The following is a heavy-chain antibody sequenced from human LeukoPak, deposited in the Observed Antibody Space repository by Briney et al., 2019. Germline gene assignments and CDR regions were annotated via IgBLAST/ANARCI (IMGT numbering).Heavy chain of an antibody. CDR3: ARDGYYDFWSATSGGVFQH. J-gene: IGHJ1*01. Sequence: GRSLRLSCAASGFTFSSYAMPWVRQAPGKGLEWVAVISYDGSNKYYADSVKGRFTISRDNSKNTLYLQMNSLRAEDTAVYYCARDGYYDFWSATSGGVFQHWGQGTLVTVSS. CDR2: ISYDGSNK. CDR1: GFTFSSYA. V-gene: IGHV3-30*01. D-gene: IGHD3-3*01.